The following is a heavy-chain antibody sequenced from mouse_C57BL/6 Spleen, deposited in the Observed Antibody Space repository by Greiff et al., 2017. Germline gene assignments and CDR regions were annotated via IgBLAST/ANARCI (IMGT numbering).Heavy chain of an antibody. J-gene: IGHJ2*01. D-gene: IGHD2-5*01. CDR3: ASGDSNYVDY. CDR1: GYSFTGYY. CDR2: INPSTGGT. Sequence: EVQLQQSGPELVKPGASVKISCKASGYSFTGYYMNWVKQSPDKSLEWIGEINPSTGGTTYNQKFKAKATLTVDKSSSTAYMQLKSLTSEDSAVYYCASGDSNYVDYWGQGTTLTVSS. V-gene: IGHV1-42*01.